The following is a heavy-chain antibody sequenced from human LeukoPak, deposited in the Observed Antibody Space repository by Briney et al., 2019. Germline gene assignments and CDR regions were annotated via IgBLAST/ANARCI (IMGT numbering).Heavy chain of an antibody. Sequence: GGSLRLSCAASGFTVSGNYMSWVRQAPGKGLEWVSVIYSGGSTYYADSVKGRFTISRDNSKNTLYLQMNSLRAEDTAVYYCAREKYSYDSPRFDYWGQGTLVTVSS. D-gene: IGHD5-18*01. V-gene: IGHV3-53*01. CDR3: AREKYSYDSPRFDY. CDR1: GFTVSGNY. J-gene: IGHJ4*02. CDR2: IYSGGST.